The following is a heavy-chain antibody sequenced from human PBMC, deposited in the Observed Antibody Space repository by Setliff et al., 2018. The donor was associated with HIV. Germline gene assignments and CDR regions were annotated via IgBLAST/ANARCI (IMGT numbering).Heavy chain of an antibody. CDR2: IYFSGNT. CDR1: GGSISSSRYY. Sequence: SETLSLTCTVSGGSISSSRYYWGWIRQPPGKGLEWIASIYFSGNTRYNPSLKSRVTISVDKSKNQFSLKLSSVTAADTAVYYCARDLRTRGYGPYYFDYWGQGTLVTVSS. J-gene: IGHJ4*02. V-gene: IGHV4-39*07. D-gene: IGHD5-12*01. CDR3: ARDLRTRGYGPYYFDY.